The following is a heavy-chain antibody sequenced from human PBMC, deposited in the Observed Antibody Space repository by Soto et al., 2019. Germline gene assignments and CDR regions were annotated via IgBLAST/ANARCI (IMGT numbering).Heavy chain of an antibody. J-gene: IGHJ6*02. D-gene: IGHD3-22*01. CDR2: MWCVGSNK. V-gene: IGHV3-33*01. CDR3: AREYYYDSSGYYNYYYGMDV. CDR1: GFAFSSYG. Sequence: GGSLRLSCAASGFAFSSYGIHGVGQAPGKGLEWGAVMWCVGSNKYYAGSVKGRFTISRDNSKNTLYLQMNSLRAEDTAVYYCAREYYYDSSGYYNYYYGMDVWGQGTTVTVSS.